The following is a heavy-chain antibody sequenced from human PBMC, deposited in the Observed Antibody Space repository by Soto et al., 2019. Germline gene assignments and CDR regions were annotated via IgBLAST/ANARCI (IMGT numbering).Heavy chain of an antibody. V-gene: IGHV4-59*01. D-gene: IGHD1-1*01. CDR2: IYYSGST. Sequence: SETLSLTCTVSGGSISSYYWSWIRQPPGKGLEWIGYIYYSGSTNYNPSLKSRITISVDTPKNQFSLKLSSVTAADTAVYYCAREGFLPGWGYNWNDLGVGYFDYWGQGTLVTVSS. CDR1: GGSISSYY. CDR3: AREGFLPGWGYNWNDLGVGYFDY. J-gene: IGHJ4*02.